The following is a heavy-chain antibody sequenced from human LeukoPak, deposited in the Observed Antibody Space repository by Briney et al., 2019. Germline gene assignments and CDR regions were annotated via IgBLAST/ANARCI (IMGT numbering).Heavy chain of an antibody. V-gene: IGHV3-11*05. Sequence: TGGSLRLSCAASGFSFSDYYMVWIRQAPGKGPEWVSVISSSGSNTNYADSVRGRFTVSRDNAKNSLSLQMNRLRPEDSAVYYCARADSSSWCDYWGQGTLVTVSS. J-gene: IGHJ4*02. D-gene: IGHD6-13*01. CDR3: ARADSSSWCDY. CDR1: GFSFSDYY. CDR2: ISSSGSNT.